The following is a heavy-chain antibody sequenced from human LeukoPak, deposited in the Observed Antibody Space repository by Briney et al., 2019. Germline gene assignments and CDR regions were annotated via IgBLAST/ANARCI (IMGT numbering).Heavy chain of an antibody. CDR1: GYTSTSYY. J-gene: IGHJ4*02. Sequence: ASVKVSCKASGYTSTSYYIYWVRQAPGQGLEWMGIINPNGGSTSYAQKFQGRVTMTRDTSTSTVYMELSSLRSEDTAVYYCARIWSDQIGTDYWGQGTLVTVSS. V-gene: IGHV1-46*01. CDR2: INPNGGST. D-gene: IGHD3-3*01. CDR3: ARIWSDQIGTDY.